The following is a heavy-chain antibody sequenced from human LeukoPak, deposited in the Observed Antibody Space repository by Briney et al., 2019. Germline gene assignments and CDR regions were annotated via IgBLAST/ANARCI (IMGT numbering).Heavy chain of an antibody. CDR2: ISYDGSNK. CDR1: GFTFSTYG. J-gene: IGHJ4*02. V-gene: IGHV3-30*03. Sequence: GALRLSCAASGFTFSTYGMHWVRQAPGKGLEWVAVISYDGSNKYYADSVKGRFTISRDNSKNTLYLQMNSLRAEDTAVYYCAREEAVAGPRLDYWGQGTLVTVSS. CDR3: AREEAVAGPRLDY. D-gene: IGHD6-19*01.